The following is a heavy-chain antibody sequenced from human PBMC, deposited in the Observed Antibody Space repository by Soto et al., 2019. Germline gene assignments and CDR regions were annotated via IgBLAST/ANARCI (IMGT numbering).Heavy chain of an antibody. CDR1: GGTFSSYA. CDR3: ARVRPFRYDILTGYPDY. V-gene: IGHV1-69*13. J-gene: IGHJ4*02. Sequence: SVKVSCKASGGTFSSYAISWVRQAPGQGLEWMGGIIPIFGTANYAQKFQGRVTITADESTSTAYMELSSLRSEDTAVYYCARVRPFRYDILTGYPDYWGQGTLVTVSS. CDR2: IIPIFGTA. D-gene: IGHD3-9*01.